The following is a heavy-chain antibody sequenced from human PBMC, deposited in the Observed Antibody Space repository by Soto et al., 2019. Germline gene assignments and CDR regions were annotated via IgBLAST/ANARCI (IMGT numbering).Heavy chain of an antibody. Sequence: ASVKVSCKASGYTFTSYDINWVRQATGQGLEWMGWMNPNSGNTGYAQKFQGRVTMTRNTSISTAYMELSSLRSEDTAVYYCAIYDFWSCYRNDNWFDPWGQGTLVTVSS. V-gene: IGHV1-8*01. D-gene: IGHD3-3*01. CDR1: GYTFTSYD. CDR3: AIYDFWSCYRNDNWFDP. CDR2: MNPNSGNT. J-gene: IGHJ5*02.